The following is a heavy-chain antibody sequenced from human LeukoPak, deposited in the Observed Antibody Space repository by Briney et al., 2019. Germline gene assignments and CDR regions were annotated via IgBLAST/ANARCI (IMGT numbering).Heavy chain of an antibody. CDR1: GFTFSNAW. D-gene: IGHD1-26*01. Sequence: GGSLRLSCAGSGFTFSNAWMNWVRQAPGKGLEWVGRIKSKVDGGTIDYAAPVKGRFIISRDDSKNTVFLQMNSPKTEDTAVYYCATGGYFLDYWGQGTLVTVSS. CDR2: IKSKVDGGTI. CDR3: ATGGYFLDY. V-gene: IGHV3-15*07. J-gene: IGHJ4*02.